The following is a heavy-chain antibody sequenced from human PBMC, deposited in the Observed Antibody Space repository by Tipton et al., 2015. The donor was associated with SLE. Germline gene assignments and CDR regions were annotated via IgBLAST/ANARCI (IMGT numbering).Heavy chain of an antibody. J-gene: IGHJ4*02. V-gene: IGHV4-59*12. Sequence: TLSLTCTVSGGSISSYYWSWIRQPPGKGLEWIGYIYYSGSTNYNPSLKSRVTISVDTSKNQFSLKLSSVTAADTAVYYCARDAWDQARYWGQGTLVTVSS. CDR3: ARDAWDQARY. CDR2: IYYSGST. CDR1: GGSISSYY. D-gene: IGHD1-26*01.